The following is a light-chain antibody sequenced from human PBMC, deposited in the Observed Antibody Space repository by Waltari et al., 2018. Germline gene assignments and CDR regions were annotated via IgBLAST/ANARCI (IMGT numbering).Light chain of an antibody. J-gene: IGKJ3*01. CDR1: QRVSSY. V-gene: IGKV3-11*01. CDR2: DAS. Sequence: EIVLTQSPATLSLSPGESATLSCRASQRVSSYLAWYQQKPGQAPRLLIYDASNRATGIPARFSGSGSGTDFTLTISSLEPEDFAVYYCQQRSNWREFTFGPGTKVDIK. CDR3: QQRSNWREFT.